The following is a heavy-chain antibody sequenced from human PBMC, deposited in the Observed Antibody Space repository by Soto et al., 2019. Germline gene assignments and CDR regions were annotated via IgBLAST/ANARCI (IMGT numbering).Heavy chain of an antibody. V-gene: IGHV4-31*03. Sequence: SETLSLTCTISGGSISSGGHYWSWIRQHPGKGLEWIGYIHYSGSTYYNPSLKRRDSISVDKSKNQFSLKLSSVTAADTAVYYCARDTTSWSGGGWFDPWGQGTQVTVSS. D-gene: IGHD3-3*01. CDR3: ARDTTSWSGGGWFDP. CDR1: GGSISSGGHY. CDR2: IHYSGST. J-gene: IGHJ5*02.